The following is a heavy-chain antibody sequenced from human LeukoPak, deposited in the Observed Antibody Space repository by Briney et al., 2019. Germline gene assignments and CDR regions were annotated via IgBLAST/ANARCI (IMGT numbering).Heavy chain of an antibody. CDR2: IYYSGST. Sequence: SETLSLTCTVSGGSISSYYWSWIRQPPGKGLEWIGYIYYSGSTNYNPSLKSRVTISVDTSKNQFSLKLSSVTAADTAVYYCARHIAAAGKFDYWGRGTLVTVSS. V-gene: IGHV4-59*08. D-gene: IGHD6-13*01. J-gene: IGHJ4*02. CDR1: GGSISSYY. CDR3: ARHIAAAGKFDY.